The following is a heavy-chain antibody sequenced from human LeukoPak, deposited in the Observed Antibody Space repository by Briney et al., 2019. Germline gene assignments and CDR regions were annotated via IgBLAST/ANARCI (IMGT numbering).Heavy chain of an antibody. CDR2: INHSGST. J-gene: IGHJ5*02. V-gene: IGHV4-34*01. Sequence: KPSETLSHTCAVYGGSFSGYYWSWIRQPPGKGLEWIGEINHSGSTNYNPSLKSRVTISVDTSKNQFSLKLSSVTAADTAVYYCARVGSSGYYYSGNWFDPWGQGTLVTVSS. D-gene: IGHD3-22*01. CDR3: ARVGSSGYYYSGNWFDP. CDR1: GGSFSGYY.